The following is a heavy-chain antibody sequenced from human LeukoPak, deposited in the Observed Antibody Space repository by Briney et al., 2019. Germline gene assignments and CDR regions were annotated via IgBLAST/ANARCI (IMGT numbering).Heavy chain of an antibody. CDR3: ARDLYEGPFDY. J-gene: IGHJ4*02. D-gene: IGHD3-3*01. CDR2: IKQDGSEK. CDR1: GFSFSSYW. V-gene: IGHV3-7*01. Sequence: GGSLRLSCAASGFSFSSYWMSWVRQAPGKGLEWVANIKQDGSEKYYVDSVKGRFTISRDNAKNSLYLQMNSLRAEDTAVYYCARDLYEGPFDYWGQGTLVTVSS.